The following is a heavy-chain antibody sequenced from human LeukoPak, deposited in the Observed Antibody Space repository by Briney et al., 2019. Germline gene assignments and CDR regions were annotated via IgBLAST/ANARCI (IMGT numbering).Heavy chain of an antibody. J-gene: IGHJ3*02. V-gene: IGHV5-51*01. CDR2: IYPGDSHT. Sequence: GESLKISCRGSGYSFTTYWIGWVRQMPGEGLEWMGIIYPGDSHTTYSPSFQGQVTISADKSISTAYLQWSSLRASDTAIYYCASRSGAFDIWGQGTMVTVSS. CDR1: GYSFTTYW. CDR3: ASRSGAFDI.